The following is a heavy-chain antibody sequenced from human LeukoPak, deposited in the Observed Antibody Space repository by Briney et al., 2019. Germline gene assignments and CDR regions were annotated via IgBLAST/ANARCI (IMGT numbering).Heavy chain of an antibody. J-gene: IGHJ4*02. CDR2: IKQDGSEK. D-gene: IGHD6-19*01. CDR1: GFTFSGSW. Sequence: GGSLRLSCAASGFTFSGSWMSWVRQAPGKGLEWVANIKQDGSEKYYVDSVKGRFTISRDNAKNSLYLQMNSLRAEDTAIYYCARVRGGWYDDYWGQGTLVTVSS. CDR3: ARVRGGWYDDY. V-gene: IGHV3-7*01.